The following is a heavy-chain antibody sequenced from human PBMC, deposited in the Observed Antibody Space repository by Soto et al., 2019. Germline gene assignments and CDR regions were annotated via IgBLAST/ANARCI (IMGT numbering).Heavy chain of an antibody. D-gene: IGHD1-26*01. Sequence: QVTLKESGPVLVKPTETLTLTCTVSGFSLSNARMGVSWIRQPPGKALEWLAHIFSNDEKSYSTSLKSRLTISTDTSKSQLVLTMTNMDPVDTATYYCARSLGATGPQAYWGQGTLVTVSS. CDR2: IFSNDEK. CDR3: ARSLGATGPQAY. CDR1: GFSLSNARMG. V-gene: IGHV2-26*01. J-gene: IGHJ4*02.